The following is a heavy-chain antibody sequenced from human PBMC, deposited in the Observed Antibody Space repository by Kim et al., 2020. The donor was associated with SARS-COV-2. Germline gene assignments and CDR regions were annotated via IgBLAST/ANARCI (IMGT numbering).Heavy chain of an antibody. J-gene: IGHJ5*02. CDR3: ARKGTRFDP. V-gene: IGHV1-2*02. Sequence: GGTNYAQKFQGRVTMTRDTSISTAYMELSRLRSDDTAVYYCARKGTRFDPWGQGTLVTVSS. CDR2: GGT.